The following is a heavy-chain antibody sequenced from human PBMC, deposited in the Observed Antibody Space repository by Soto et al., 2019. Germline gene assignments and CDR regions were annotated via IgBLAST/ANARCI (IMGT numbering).Heavy chain of an antibody. J-gene: IGHJ5*02. V-gene: IGHV4-31*03. CDR2: IYYSGST. CDR1: GGSISSGGYS. D-gene: IGHD5-18*01. CDR3: ARWLQGPGYNWFDP. Sequence: PSETLSLTCSIPGGSISSGGYSWSWIRQNPGKGLEWIGYIYYSGSTYYNPSLKSRVTISVDTSKNQCSLKLSSVTAAYSAVYYCARWLQGPGYNWFDPWGQGTLVTVSS.